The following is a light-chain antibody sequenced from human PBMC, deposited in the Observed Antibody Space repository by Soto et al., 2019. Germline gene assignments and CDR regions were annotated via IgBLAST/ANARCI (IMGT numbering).Light chain of an antibody. CDR1: SSNIGGNS. J-gene: IGLJ1*01. V-gene: IGLV1-51*01. Sequence: QSVLTQSPSASGTPGQRVTISCSGSSSNIGGNSVSWYQQLPGTAPKLLIYDDNKRPSGIPDRFSGSKSGTSATLGITGFQTGDEADYYCGSWDSSLSAYVFGTGTKVTVL. CDR3: GSWDSSLSAYV. CDR2: DDN.